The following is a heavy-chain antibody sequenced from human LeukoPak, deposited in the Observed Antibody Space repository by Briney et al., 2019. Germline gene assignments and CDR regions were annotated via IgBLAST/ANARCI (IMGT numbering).Heavy chain of an antibody. CDR3: ARGRYSSGRRYFDY. CDR2: INHSGST. D-gene: IGHD6-19*01. CDR1: GGSLSGYY. J-gene: IGHJ4*02. V-gene: IGHV4-34*01. Sequence: SETLSLTCAVYGGSLSGYYWSWIRQPPGKGLEWIGEINHSGSTNYNPSLKSRVTISVDTSKNQFSLKLSSVTAADTAVYYCARGRYSSGRRYFDYWGQGTLVTVSS.